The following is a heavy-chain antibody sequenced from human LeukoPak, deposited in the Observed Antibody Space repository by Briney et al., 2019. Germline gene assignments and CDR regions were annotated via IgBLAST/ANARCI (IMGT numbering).Heavy chain of an antibody. V-gene: IGHV3-30*02. CDR3: AKEWAARRGYYYYMDV. CDR1: GFTFSSYG. J-gene: IGHJ6*03. Sequence: GGSLRLSCAASGFTFSSYGMHWVRQAPGKGLEWVAFTRYDGSNKYYADSVKGRFTISRDNSKNTLYLQMNSLRAEDTAVYYCAKEWAARRGYYYYMDVWGKGTTVTVSS. D-gene: IGHD6-6*01. CDR2: TRYDGSNK.